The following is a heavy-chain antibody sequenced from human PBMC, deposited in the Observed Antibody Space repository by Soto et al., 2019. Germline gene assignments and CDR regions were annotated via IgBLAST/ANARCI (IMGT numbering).Heavy chain of an antibody. V-gene: IGHV3-48*01. J-gene: IGHJ4*02. Sequence: GGSLRLSCAASGFTFSSYSMNWVRQAPGKGLEWVSYISSSSSTIYYADFVKGRFTISRDNAKNSLYLQMNSLRAEDTAVYYCARGSSWPIPNFDYWGQGTLVTVSS. D-gene: IGHD6-13*01. CDR2: ISSSSSTI. CDR1: GFTFSSYS. CDR3: ARGSSWPIPNFDY.